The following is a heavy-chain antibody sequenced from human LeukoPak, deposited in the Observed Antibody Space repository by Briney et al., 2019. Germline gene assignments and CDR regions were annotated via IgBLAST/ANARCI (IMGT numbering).Heavy chain of an antibody. Sequence: GGSLRLSCAASGFPFSSYAMHWARQAPGRGLEWLAVISYTGNNKYYADSVKGRFTISRDNSKNTLYLQMSSLRAEDTAVYHCIRCDSSGYYGYWGQGTLVTVSS. J-gene: IGHJ4*02. V-gene: IGHV3-30*14. D-gene: IGHD3-22*01. CDR1: GFPFSSYA. CDR2: ISYTGNNK. CDR3: IRCDSSGYYGY.